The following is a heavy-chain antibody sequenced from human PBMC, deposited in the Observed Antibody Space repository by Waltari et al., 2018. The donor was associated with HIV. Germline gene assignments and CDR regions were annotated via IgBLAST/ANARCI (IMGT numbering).Heavy chain of an antibody. CDR1: PFSICRGHY. CDR3: ARQPAPDSTWFQIYFDY. D-gene: IGHD6-13*01. CDR2: VFHSGST. J-gene: IGHJ4*02. V-gene: IGHV4-38-2*01. Sequence: QVQLQESGPGLVKPSDTLSLTCAVSPFSICRGHYLGWIRQSPGKGLEWIGSVFHSGSTFYKPSFRSRVSISVDTSKNQFSLKLTSVTAADTAVYYCARQPAPDSTWFQIYFDYWGQGTVVTVSS.